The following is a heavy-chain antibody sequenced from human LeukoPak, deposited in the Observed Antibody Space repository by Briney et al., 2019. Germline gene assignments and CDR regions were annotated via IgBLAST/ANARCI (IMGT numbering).Heavy chain of an antibody. V-gene: IGHV3-11*01. CDR2: IISSGSTI. CDR1: GFTFSDYY. Sequence: GGSLRLSCAASGFTFSDYYMSWIRQAPGKGLEWVSYIISSGSTIYYADPVKGRFTISRDNAKNSLYLQMNSLRAEDTAVYYCASSSTAFTKIDYWGQGTLVTVSS. CDR3: ASSSTAFTKIDY. D-gene: IGHD6-6*01. J-gene: IGHJ4*02.